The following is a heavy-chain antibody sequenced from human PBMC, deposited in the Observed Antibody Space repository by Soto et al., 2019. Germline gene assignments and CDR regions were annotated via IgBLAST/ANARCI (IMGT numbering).Heavy chain of an antibody. CDR3: GIRFYRYWRGTFDL. V-gene: IGHV4-61*01. CDR1: GGSVSSGSYY. D-gene: IGHD5-18*01. CDR2: IYYSGST. Sequence: QVQLQESGPGLVKPSETLSLTCTVSGGSVSSGSYYWSWIRQPPGKGLEWIGYIYYSGSTNYNPSLKGRVTITGDPSKDQVSLKLSSVTAGDTGVEFCGIRFYRYWRGTFDLWGQGTLVTVFS. J-gene: IGHJ4*01.